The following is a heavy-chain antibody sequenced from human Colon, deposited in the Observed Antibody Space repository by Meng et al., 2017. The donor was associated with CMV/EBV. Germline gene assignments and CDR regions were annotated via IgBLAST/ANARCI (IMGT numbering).Heavy chain of an antibody. Sequence: GGSLRLSCAASGFTFNTYTMNWVRQAPGKGLEWLSYISAGSSIIYYADSVKGRFTVSRDNSKNSLYLQMNSLSADDTAIYYCARGAYCSTSYCQTSVFDFWGQGALVTVSS. CDR3: ARGAYCSTSYCQTSVFDF. CDR2: ISAGSSII. V-gene: IGHV3-48*04. J-gene: IGHJ4*02. D-gene: IGHD2-2*01. CDR1: GFTFNTYT.